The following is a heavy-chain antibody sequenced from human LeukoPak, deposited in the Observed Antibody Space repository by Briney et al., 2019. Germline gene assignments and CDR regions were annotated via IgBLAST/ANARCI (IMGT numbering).Heavy chain of an antibody. D-gene: IGHD1-26*01. V-gene: IGHV3-7*05. CDR2: IKQDGSEQ. CDR3: ARVGKSGSYPFDY. CDR1: GFTFNSYW. Sequence: GGSLRLSCAASGFTFNSYWMTWVRQAPGRGLEWLANIKQDGSEQYYVDSVKGRFTISRDNAKNSLYLQMDSLGAGDTAVYYCARVGKSGSYPFDYWGQGSLVTVSS. J-gene: IGHJ4*02.